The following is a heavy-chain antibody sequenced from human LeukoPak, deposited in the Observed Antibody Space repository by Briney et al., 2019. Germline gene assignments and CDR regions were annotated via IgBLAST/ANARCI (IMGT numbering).Heavy chain of an antibody. J-gene: IGHJ4*02. CDR2: ISSSGVTT. D-gene: IGHD2-8*01. CDR1: GFTFRTSA. Sequence: PGGSLRLSCSASGFTFRTSAMSWVRQAPGKGLEYVSGISSSGVTTYYAASVKGRFTISRDNSKNTLYLQMSSLRVEDTAVYYCVKDTYGFDYWGQGTLVTVSA. CDR3: VKDTYGFDY. V-gene: IGHV3-64D*06.